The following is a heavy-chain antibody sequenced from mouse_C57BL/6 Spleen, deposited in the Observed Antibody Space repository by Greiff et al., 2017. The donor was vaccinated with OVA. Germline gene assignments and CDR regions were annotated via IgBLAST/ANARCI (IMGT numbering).Heavy chain of an antibody. CDR1: GYSITSGYY. CDR2: ISYDGSN. V-gene: IGHV3-6*01. D-gene: IGHD3-3*01. J-gene: IGHJ1*03. CDR3: ESEWDNWYFDV. Sequence: DVKLQEPGPGLVKPSQSLSLTCSVTGYSITSGYYWNWIRQFPGNKLEWMGFISYDGSNNYNPSLKNRNSITRDTSNNQFFLMLNSVTTEDTATYYCESEWDNWYFDVWGTGTTVTVSS.